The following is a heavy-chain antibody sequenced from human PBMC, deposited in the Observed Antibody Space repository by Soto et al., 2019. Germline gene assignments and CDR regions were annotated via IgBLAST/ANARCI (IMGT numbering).Heavy chain of an antibody. J-gene: IGHJ2*01. Sequence: VQLVESGGGLVKPGGSLRLSCAASGFTFSDYYMSWIHQAPGKGLEWVSYISRSGTTIYYADSVKGRFTISRDNAKNSLYLQMNSLRAEDTALYYCARDSVYWYFDLWGRGTLVTVSS. D-gene: IGHD2-8*01. CDR3: ARDSVYWYFDL. CDR2: ISRSGTTI. V-gene: IGHV3-11*01. CDR1: GFTFSDYY.